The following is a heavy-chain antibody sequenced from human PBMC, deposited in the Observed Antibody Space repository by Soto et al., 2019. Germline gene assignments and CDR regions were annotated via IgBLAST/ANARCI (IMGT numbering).Heavy chain of an antibody. J-gene: IGHJ4*02. Sequence: PGGSLRLSCAASGFTFSSYAMSWVRQAPGKGLEWVSAISGSGGSTYYADSVKGRFTISRDNSKNTLYLQMNSLRAEDTAVYYCATRWLQLRSSDYWGQGTLVTVSS. CDR1: GFTFSSYA. D-gene: IGHD5-12*01. CDR3: ATRWLQLRSSDY. CDR2: ISGSGGST. V-gene: IGHV3-23*01.